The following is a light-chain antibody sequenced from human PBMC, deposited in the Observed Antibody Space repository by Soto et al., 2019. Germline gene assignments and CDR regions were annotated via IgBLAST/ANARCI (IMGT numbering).Light chain of an antibody. Sequence: QSALTQPASVSGSPGQSITISCTGTSSDVGSFNLVSWYQQHPGKAPKLIIYEVTKWPSGVSNRFSGSKSGNTASLTISGLQAEDEADYYCCSYAGSRTHVIFGGGTKLTVL. V-gene: IGLV2-23*02. CDR3: CSYAGSRTHVI. J-gene: IGLJ2*01. CDR2: EVT. CDR1: SSDVGSFNL.